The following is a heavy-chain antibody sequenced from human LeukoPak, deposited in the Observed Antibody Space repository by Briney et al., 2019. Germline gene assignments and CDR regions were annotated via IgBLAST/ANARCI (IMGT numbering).Heavy chain of an antibody. V-gene: IGHV3-30-3*01. CDR2: ISSEGSTK. Sequence: GMSLRLSCAASGFTFSTYAMHWVRQAPGKGLKWVAVISSEGSTKYYADSVKGRFTISRDNSKNTLYLQMNSLRAEDTAVYYCARRDGSSPPHRLDPWGQGTLVTVSS. D-gene: IGHD2-15*01. J-gene: IGHJ5*02. CDR1: GFTFSTYA. CDR3: ARRDGSSPPHRLDP.